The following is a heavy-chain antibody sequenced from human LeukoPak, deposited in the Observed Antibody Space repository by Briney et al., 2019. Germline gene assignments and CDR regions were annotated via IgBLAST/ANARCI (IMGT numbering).Heavy chain of an antibody. CDR3: ARGARFWSGYYPLAY. CDR2: INHSGST. Sequence: SETLSLTCAVYGGSFSGYYWSWIRQPPGKGLEWTGEINHSGSTNYNPSLKSRVTISVDTSKNQFSLKLSSVTAADTAVYYCARGARFWSGYYPLAYWGQGTLVTVSS. D-gene: IGHD3-3*01. V-gene: IGHV4-34*01. J-gene: IGHJ4*02. CDR1: GGSFSGYY.